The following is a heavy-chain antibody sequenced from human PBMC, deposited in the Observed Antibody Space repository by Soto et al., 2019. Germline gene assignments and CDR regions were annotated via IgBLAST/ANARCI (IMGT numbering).Heavy chain of an antibody. Sequence: PGGSLRLSCAASGFTFSSYSMNWVRQAPGKGLEWVSYISSSISIIYYADSVKGRFTISRDNAKNSLYLQMNSLRAEDTAVYYCARDRPGYSYGPDYWGQGTLVTVSS. CDR3: ARDRPGYSYGPDY. D-gene: IGHD5-18*01. J-gene: IGHJ4*02. CDR2: ISSSISII. CDR1: GFTFSSYS. V-gene: IGHV3-48*01.